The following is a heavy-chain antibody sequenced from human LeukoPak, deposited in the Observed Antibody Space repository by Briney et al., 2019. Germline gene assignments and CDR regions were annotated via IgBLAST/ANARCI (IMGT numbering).Heavy chain of an antibody. D-gene: IGHD5-18*01. V-gene: IGHV3-53*01. J-gene: IGHJ6*03. Sequence: GGSLRLSCAASGFTVSSNYMSWVRQAPGKGLEWVSVIYSGGSTYYADSVKGRFTISRDNSKNTLYLQMNSLRAEDTAVYYCAGGTAMVSLYYMDVWGKGTTVTVS. CDR2: IYSGGST. CDR3: AGGTAMVSLYYMDV. CDR1: GFTVSSNY.